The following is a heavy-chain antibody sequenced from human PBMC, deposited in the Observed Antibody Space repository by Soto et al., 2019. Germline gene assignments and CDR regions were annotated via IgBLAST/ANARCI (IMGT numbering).Heavy chain of an antibody. CDR1: GYTFTGYY. CDR2: INPNSGGT. D-gene: IGHD2-2*01. J-gene: IGHJ4*02. CDR3: ARESSYCSSTSCYQDY. Sequence: SWRVSCKASGYTFTGYYMHGVRQAPGQGLEWMGWINPNSGGTNYAQKFQGRVTMTRDTSISTAYMDLSRMRSDDTAVYYCARESSYCSSTSCYQDYWGQGTLVTASS. V-gene: IGHV1-2*02.